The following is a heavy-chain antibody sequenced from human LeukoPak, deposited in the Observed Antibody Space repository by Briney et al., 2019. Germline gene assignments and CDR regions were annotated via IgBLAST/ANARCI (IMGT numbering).Heavy chain of an antibody. CDR2: IYSDGGT. CDR3: VRDGGNWDVHY. V-gene: IGHV4-39*07. CDR1: GDSMSRDYYF. D-gene: IGHD3-16*01. J-gene: IGHJ4*02. Sequence: SETLSLTCTVSGDSMSRDYYFWGWIRQPPGQKLEWIGSIYSDGGTHYNPSFNSRLTISADMSRNQFSLNLRSETAADTAVYFCVRDGGNWDVHYWGQGTLVTVSS.